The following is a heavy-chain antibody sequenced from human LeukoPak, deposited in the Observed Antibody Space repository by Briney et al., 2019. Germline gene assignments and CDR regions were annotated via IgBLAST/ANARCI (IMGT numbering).Heavy chain of an antibody. CDR3: ARESVAGTTNFDY. CDR2: LNPNSGGT. D-gene: IGHD6-19*01. Sequence: ASVKVSCKASGYTFTGQYMHWVRQAPGQGLEWMGWLNPNSGGTNYAQKFQGRVTMTRDTSISTAYMELSRLRSDDTAVYYCARESVAGTTNFDYWGQGTLVTVSS. CDR1: GYTFTGQY. V-gene: IGHV1-2*02. J-gene: IGHJ4*02.